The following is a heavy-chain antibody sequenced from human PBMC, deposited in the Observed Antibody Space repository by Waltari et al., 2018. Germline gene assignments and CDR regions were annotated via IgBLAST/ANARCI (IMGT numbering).Heavy chain of an antibody. CDR2: INHSGST. J-gene: IGHJ6*02. CDR3: ARRMRWLVNYYGMDV. V-gene: IGHV4-34*01. D-gene: IGHD6-19*01. CDR1: GGSFSGYY. Sequence: QVQLQQWGAGLLKPSETLSLPCAVYGGSFSGYYWSWIRQPPGKGLEWIGEINHSGSTNDNPALKSRFTIAVDTSKNQFSLKLSAVTTADTAVYYCARRMRWLVNYYGMDVWGQGTTVTVSS.